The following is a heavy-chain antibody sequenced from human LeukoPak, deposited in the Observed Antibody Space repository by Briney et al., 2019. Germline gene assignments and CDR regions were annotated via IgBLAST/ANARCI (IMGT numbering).Heavy chain of an antibody. CDR1: GFSFDDYA. CDR3: AKDMMAIVGGTTSAFDM. J-gene: IGHJ3*02. D-gene: IGHD1-26*01. V-gene: IGHV3-9*01. Sequence: PGRSLRLSCAASGFSFDDYAMHWVRQAPGKGLEWVSGINWNSGSIDYAESVKGRFTISRDNAKNSLYPQMNSLRAEDTALYYCAKDMMAIVGGTTSAFDMWGQGTMVTVSS. CDR2: INWNSGSI.